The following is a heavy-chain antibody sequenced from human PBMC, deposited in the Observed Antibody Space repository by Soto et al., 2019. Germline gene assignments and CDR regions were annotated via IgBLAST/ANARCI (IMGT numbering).Heavy chain of an antibody. CDR1: GFTFSSYA. CDR3: AREVGGDYNY. J-gene: IGHJ4*02. CDR2: ISYDGSNK. V-gene: IGHV3-30-3*01. D-gene: IGHD2-21*02. Sequence: GSLRLSCAASGFTFSSYAMHWVRQAPGKGLEWVAVISYDGSNKYYADSVKGRFTISRDISKNTLYLQMNSLRAEDTAVYYCAREVGGDYNYWGQGTLVTVSS.